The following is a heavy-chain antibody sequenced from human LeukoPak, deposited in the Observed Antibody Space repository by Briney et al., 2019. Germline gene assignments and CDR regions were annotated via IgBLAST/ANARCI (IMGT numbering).Heavy chain of an antibody. J-gene: IGHJ4*02. Sequence: PSQTLSLTCTVSGGSISSGGYYWSWIRQPPGKGLEWIGEINHSGSTNYNPSLKSRVTISVDTSKNQFSLKLSSVTAADTAVYYCARGSGWYYWGQGTLVTVSS. CDR2: INHSGST. CDR1: GGSISSGGYY. CDR3: ARGSGWYY. D-gene: IGHD6-19*01. V-gene: IGHV4-30-2*01.